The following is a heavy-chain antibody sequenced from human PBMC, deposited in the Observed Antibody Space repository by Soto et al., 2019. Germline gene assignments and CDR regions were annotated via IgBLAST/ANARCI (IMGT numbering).Heavy chain of an antibody. J-gene: IGHJ6*03. CDR2: IYSGGST. Sequence: EVQLVESGGGLVQPGGSLRLSCAASGFTVSSNYMSWVRQAPGKGLEWVSVIYSGGSTYYADSVKGRFTISRDNSKNTLYLQMNSLRAEDTAVYYCARDSTHYDFWSGYYRGAYYYYYMDVWGKGTTVTVSS. V-gene: IGHV3-66*01. CDR3: ARDSTHYDFWSGYYRGAYYYYYMDV. CDR1: GFTVSSNY. D-gene: IGHD3-3*01.